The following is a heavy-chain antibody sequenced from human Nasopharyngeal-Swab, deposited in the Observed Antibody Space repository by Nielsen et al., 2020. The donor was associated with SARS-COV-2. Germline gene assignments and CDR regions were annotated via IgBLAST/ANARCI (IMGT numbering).Heavy chain of an antibody. Sequence: RQAPGKGLEWIGEINHSGSTNYNPSLKSRVTISVDTSKNQISLKLSSVTAADTAVYYCARIYCSGGSCYSGIDYWGQGTLVTVSS. V-gene: IGHV4-34*01. D-gene: IGHD2-15*01. CDR2: INHSGST. CDR3: ARIYCSGGSCYSGIDY. J-gene: IGHJ4*02.